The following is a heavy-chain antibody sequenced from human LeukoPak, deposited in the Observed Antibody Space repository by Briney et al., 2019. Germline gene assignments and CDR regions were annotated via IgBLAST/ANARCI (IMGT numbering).Heavy chain of an antibody. CDR3: AVTSGYYFDY. V-gene: IGHV3-30*03. D-gene: IGHD4-17*01. J-gene: IGHJ4*02. CDR2: ISYDGSNK. CDR1: GFTLSSYG. Sequence: PGGSLRLSCGASGFTLSSYGIYWVRQAPGKGLEWVAVISYDGSNKYYADSVKGRFTISRDNSKNTLYLQMNSLRAEDTAVYYCAVTSGYYFDYWGQGTLVTVSS.